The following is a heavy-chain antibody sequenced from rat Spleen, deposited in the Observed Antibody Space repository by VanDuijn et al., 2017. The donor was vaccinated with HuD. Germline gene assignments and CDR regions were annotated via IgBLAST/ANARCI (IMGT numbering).Heavy chain of an antibody. CDR1: GFNFNDYW. CDR2: INRDSRTI. CDR3: ARGPNYGGWPDYFDY. D-gene: IGHD1-11*01. J-gene: IGHJ2*01. V-gene: IGHV4-2*01. Sequence: EVKLVESGGGLVQPGRSLKLSCAASGFNFNDYWMGWVRQAPGKGLEWIGEINRDSRTINYTPSLKDKFTTSRDNAQNTLYLQMSKLGSEDTAIYYCARGPNYGGWPDYFDYWGQGVMVTVSS.